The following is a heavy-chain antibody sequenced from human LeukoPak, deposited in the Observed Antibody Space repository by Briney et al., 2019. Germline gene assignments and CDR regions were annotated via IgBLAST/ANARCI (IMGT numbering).Heavy chain of an antibody. Sequence: GESLKISCEGSGYSFTNYWVAWVRQMPGKGLEWMGIIYPGDSDTRYSPSFQGQVTISADKSISTAYLQWSSLKASDTAMYYCARQRRNGGIAASNDAFDIWGQGTMVTVSS. D-gene: IGHD6-13*01. CDR1: GYSFTNYW. CDR2: IYPGDSDT. J-gene: IGHJ3*02. V-gene: IGHV5-51*01. CDR3: ARQRRNGGIAASNDAFDI.